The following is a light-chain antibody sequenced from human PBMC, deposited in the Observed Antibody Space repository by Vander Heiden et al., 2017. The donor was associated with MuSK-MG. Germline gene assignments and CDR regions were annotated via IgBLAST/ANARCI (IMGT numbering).Light chain of an antibody. CDR2: DVI. J-gene: IGLJ2*01. V-gene: IGLV2-14*03. Sequence: QSALTQPASVSGSPGQSITISCTGTSSDIGDYNFVSWYQQHPGRAHRLIIFDVIQRPSGLSDRFSASKSGYTASLTISGLLAEDEAHYDCSSYSDTGTPVIFGGGTKLTVL. CDR3: SSYSDTGTPVI. CDR1: SSDIGDYNF.